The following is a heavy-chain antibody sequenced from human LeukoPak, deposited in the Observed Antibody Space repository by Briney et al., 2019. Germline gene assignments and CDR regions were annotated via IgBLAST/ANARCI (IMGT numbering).Heavy chain of an antibody. CDR2: ISSSSSTI. CDR3: AKSGYNLFDY. Sequence: GGSLRLSCAASGFTFSNYRMNWVRQAPGKGLEWVSYISSSSSTIHYADSVKGRFTISRDNSKNTLYLQMNSLRAEDTAVYYCAKSGYNLFDYWGQGTLVTVSS. D-gene: IGHD5-24*01. CDR1: GFTFSNYR. V-gene: IGHV3-48*01. J-gene: IGHJ4*02.